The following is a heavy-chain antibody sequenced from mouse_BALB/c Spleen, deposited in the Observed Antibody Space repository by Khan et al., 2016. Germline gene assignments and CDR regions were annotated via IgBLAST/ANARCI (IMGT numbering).Heavy chain of an antibody. CDR2: INPDSSTI. V-gene: IGHV4-1*02. CDR1: GFDFSRYW. CDR3: ARLHYYGWFAY. D-gene: IGHD1-2*01. J-gene: IGHJ3*01. Sequence: EVKLLESGGGLVQPGGSLKLSCAASGFDFSRYWMSWVRQAPGKGLEWIGEINPDSSTINYTPSLKDKFIISRDNAKNTLYLQMSKVRSEDRALYYCARLHYYGWFAYWGQGTLVTVSA.